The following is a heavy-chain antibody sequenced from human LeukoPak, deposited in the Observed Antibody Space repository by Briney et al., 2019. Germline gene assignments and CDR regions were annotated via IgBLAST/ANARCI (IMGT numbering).Heavy chain of an antibody. CDR2: ISYDGSNK. CDR3: ARELEHYDY. J-gene: IGHJ4*02. CDR1: GFTFSSYA. D-gene: IGHD1-1*01. V-gene: IGHV3-30-3*01. Sequence: ALRLSCAASGFTFSSYAMHWVRQAPGKGLEWVAVISYDGSNKYYADSVKGRFTISRDNSKNTLYLQMNSLRAEDTAVYYCARELEHYDYWGQGTLVTVSS.